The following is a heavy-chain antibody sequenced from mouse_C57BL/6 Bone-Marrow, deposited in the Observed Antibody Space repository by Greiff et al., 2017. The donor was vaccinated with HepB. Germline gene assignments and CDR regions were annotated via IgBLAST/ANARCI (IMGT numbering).Heavy chain of an antibody. CDR3: ARYANHYYAMDY. D-gene: IGHD6-1*01. CDR2: IRNKANGNTT. V-gene: IGHV7-3*01. Sequence: EVMLVESGGGLVQPGGSLSLSCAASGFTFTDYYMSWVRQPPGKALEWLGFIRNKANGNTTEYSASVKGRFTISRDNSQIILYLQMNALRAEDSATYYCARYANHYYAMDYWGQGTSVTVSS. CDR1: GFTFTDYY. J-gene: IGHJ4*01.